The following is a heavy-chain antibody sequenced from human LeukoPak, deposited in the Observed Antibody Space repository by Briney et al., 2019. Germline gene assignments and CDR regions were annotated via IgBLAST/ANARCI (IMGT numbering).Heavy chain of an antibody. Sequence: PSETLSLTCTVSGGSISSGGYYWSWIRQHPGKGLEWIGYIYYSGSTYYNPSLKSRVTISVDTSKNQFSLKLSSVTAADTAVYYCARAPLLQYRAGNAFDIWGQGTTVTVSS. V-gene: IGHV4-31*03. CDR3: ARAPLLQYRAGNAFDI. CDR2: IYYSGST. CDR1: GGSISSGGYY. J-gene: IGHJ3*02. D-gene: IGHD4-11*01.